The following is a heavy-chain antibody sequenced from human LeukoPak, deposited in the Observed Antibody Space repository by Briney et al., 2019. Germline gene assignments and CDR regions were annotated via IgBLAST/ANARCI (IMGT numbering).Heavy chain of an antibody. CDR3: ARESKSYDGSGYYHDY. Sequence: SETLSLTCTVSGGSIRNYYWSWIRQPAEKGLERIGRIYTSGSTNYNPSLKSRVTMSVDTSQNQFSLKLSSVTAADTAVYYCARESKSYDGSGYYHDYWGQGTLVTVSS. CDR2: IYTSGST. V-gene: IGHV4-4*07. D-gene: IGHD3-22*01. CDR1: GGSIRNYY. J-gene: IGHJ4*02.